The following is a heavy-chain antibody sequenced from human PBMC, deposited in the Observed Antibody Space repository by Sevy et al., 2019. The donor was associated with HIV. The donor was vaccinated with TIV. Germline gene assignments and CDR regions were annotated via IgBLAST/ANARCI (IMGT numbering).Heavy chain of an antibody. D-gene: IGHD6-19*01. CDR1: GFTSGSFY. Sequence: GGSLRLSCAASGFTSGSFYMHWVRQTPKKGLVWVSNINSDGRLSNYADSVKGRFIGSGDNAKNKQHLQMTSLGAEDTAVYYCAIGSAGTAQHWGQGILVTASS. CDR2: INSDGRLS. V-gene: IGHV3-74*01. J-gene: IGHJ4*02. CDR3: AIGSAGTAQH.